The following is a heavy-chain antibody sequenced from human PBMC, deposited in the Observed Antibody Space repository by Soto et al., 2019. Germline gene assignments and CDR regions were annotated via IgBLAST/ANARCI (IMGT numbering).Heavy chain of an antibody. J-gene: IGHJ6*02. CDR3: TRDGDGRMTTNPYYYYGLDV. CDR2: VYYSGGA. D-gene: IGHD2-21*02. CDR1: GGSISGYY. Sequence: SETLSLTCTVSGGSISGYYWSWIRQPPGKGLEWIGNVYYSGGAKYNPSVKRRVSISVDTSKNQFSLNLSSVTAADTAVYYCTRDGDGRMTTNPYYYYGLDVWGPGITVS. V-gene: IGHV4-59*01.